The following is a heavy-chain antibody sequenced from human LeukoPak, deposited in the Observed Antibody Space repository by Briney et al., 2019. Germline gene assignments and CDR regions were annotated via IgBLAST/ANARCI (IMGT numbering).Heavy chain of an antibody. CDR1: GFTFSSYW. J-gene: IGHJ4*02. CDR2: IRQDGNEI. Sequence: GGSLRLSCVDSGFTFSSYWMTWVRQTPGKGLELVANIRQDGNEINYIDSVKGRFTISRDNTKNSLYLQMNSLRAEDTAVYYCARGQAASLWGQGTLVTVSS. CDR3: ARGQAASL. D-gene: IGHD6-13*01. V-gene: IGHV3-7*01.